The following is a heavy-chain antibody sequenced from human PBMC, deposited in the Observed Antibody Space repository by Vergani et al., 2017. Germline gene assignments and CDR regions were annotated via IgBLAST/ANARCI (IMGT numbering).Heavy chain of an antibody. CDR1: GFTFDDYA. Sequence: EVQLVESGGGLVQPGRSLRLSCAASGFTFDDYAMHWVRQAPGKGLEWVSGISWNSGSIGYADSVKGRFTVSRGNDKNSLYLQMNSLSAEDTAVYYCASFPWVRDWYSSSPIDYWGQGTLVTVSS. CDR3: ASFPWVRDWYSSSPIDY. D-gene: IGHD6-13*01. CDR2: ISWNSGSI. V-gene: IGHV3-9*01. J-gene: IGHJ4*02.